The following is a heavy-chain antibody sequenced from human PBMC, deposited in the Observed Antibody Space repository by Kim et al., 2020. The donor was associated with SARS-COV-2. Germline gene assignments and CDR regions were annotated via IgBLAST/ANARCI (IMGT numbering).Heavy chain of an antibody. D-gene: IGHD1-26*01. V-gene: IGHV7-4-1*02. J-gene: IGHJ4*02. CDR1: GYTFTSYA. CDR2: INTNTGNP. Sequence: ASVKVSCKASGYTFTSYAMNWVRQAPGQGLEWMGWINTNTGNPTYAQGFTGRFVFSLDTSVSTAYLQISSLKAEDTAVYYCAREIMTQWELPMYYFDYWGQGTLVTVSS. CDR3: AREIMTQWELPMYYFDY.